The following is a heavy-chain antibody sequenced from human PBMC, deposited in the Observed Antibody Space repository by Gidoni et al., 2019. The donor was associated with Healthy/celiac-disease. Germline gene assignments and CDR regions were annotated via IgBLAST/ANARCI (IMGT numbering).Heavy chain of an antibody. V-gene: IGHV1-8*01. D-gene: IGHD2-2*02. J-gene: IGHJ5*02. CDR3: ARGFSPAAIPMSVWFGAGQWFDP. CDR2: MNPNSGNT. Sequence: QVQLVQSGAEVKKPGASVKVSCKASGYPFTSSALHLVRQATGQGLEWMGWMNPNSGNTGYAQKFQGRVTMTRNTSISTAYMELSSLRSEDTAVYYCARGFSPAAIPMSVWFGAGQWFDPWGQGTLVTVSS. CDR1: GYPFTSSA.